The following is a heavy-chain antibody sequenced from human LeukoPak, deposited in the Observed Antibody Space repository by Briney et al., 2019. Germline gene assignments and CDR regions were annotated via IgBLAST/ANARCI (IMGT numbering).Heavy chain of an antibody. CDR3: AREKAPRYCSGGSCYGWFDP. D-gene: IGHD2-15*01. CDR1: GFTLSSYW. CDR2: IKHDGSEK. Sequence: PGGSLRLSCVASGFTLSSYWMTWVRQAPGRGLGWVAHIKHDGSEKYYVDSVKGRFTISRDNAKNSLYLQMNSLRAEDTAIYYCAREKAPRYCSGGSCYGWFDPWGQGTLVTVSS. J-gene: IGHJ5*02. V-gene: IGHV3-7*01.